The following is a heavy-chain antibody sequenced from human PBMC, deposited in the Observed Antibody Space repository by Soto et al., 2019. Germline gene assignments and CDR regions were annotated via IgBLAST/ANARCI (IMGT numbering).Heavy chain of an antibody. Sequence: QVQLQESGPGLVKPSGTLSLTCAVSGGSISSSNWWSWVRQPPGKGLEWIGEIYHSGSTNYNPSLKSRVTISVDKSTNQFSLKLSSVTAADTAVYYCARAVFDYYVWGSYRYIDYWGQGTLVTVSS. D-gene: IGHD3-16*02. CDR2: IYHSGST. CDR1: GGSISSSNW. J-gene: IGHJ4*02. V-gene: IGHV4-4*02. CDR3: ARAVFDYYVWGSYRYIDY.